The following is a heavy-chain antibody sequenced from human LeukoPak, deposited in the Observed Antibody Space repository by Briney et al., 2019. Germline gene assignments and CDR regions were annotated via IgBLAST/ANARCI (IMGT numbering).Heavy chain of an antibody. CDR1: GGSIGRSSYY. V-gene: IGHV4-39*01. Sequence: SETLSLTCSVSGGSIGRSSYYWGWTRQPPGKGLEWIGSIYYSGGTYYNPSLKSRVTISVDASRNQFSLKLGSVTAADTAVYYCARHGSIATGAFTYWGQGTLVTVSS. CDR3: ARHGSIATGAFTY. J-gene: IGHJ4*02. CDR2: IYYSGGT. D-gene: IGHD6-13*01.